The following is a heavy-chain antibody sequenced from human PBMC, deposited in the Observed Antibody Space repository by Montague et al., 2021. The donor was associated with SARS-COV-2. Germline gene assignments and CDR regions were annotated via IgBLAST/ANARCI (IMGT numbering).Heavy chain of an antibody. Sequence: SXTLSLTCTVSGDSISNSNWWTWVRQSPGRGLEWIGEIFRSGDSNYNPSLKSRVTMSVDMSRNQFSLSLSNVTAADTAIYYCVRGGTMTVVVFDYWGQGTLVTVSS. V-gene: IGHV4-4*02. CDR2: IFRSGDS. CDR3: VRGGTMTVVVFDY. D-gene: IGHD3-22*01. J-gene: IGHJ4*02. CDR1: GDSISNSNW.